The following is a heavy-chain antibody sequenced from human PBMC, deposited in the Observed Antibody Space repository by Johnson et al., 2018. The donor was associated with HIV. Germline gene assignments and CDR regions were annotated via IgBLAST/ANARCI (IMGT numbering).Heavy chain of an antibody. Sequence: VQLVESGGGVVQPGRSLRLSCAASGFTVSSNYMHWVRQAPGKGLEWVSGISWNSGSIGYADSVTGRFTIARDNAKNSLYLQMNSLKTEDTAVYYCTTDKGQPLSIDAFDIWGQGTMVTVSS. V-gene: IGHV3-9*01. CDR3: TTDKGQPLSIDAFDI. D-gene: IGHD2-2*01. CDR1: GFTVSSNY. CDR2: ISWNSGSI. J-gene: IGHJ3*02.